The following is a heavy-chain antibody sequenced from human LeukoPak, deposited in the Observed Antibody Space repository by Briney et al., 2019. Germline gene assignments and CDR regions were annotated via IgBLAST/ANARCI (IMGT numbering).Heavy chain of an antibody. J-gene: IGHJ4*02. CDR1: GFTFSTYG. CDR2: ISGSGGST. CDR3: AKDAVSGYNYGYSYFDY. Sequence: GGSLRLSCAASGFTFSTYGMSWVRQAPGKGLEWVSGISGSGGSTYYADSVKGRFTISRDNSKNTLYLQMTSLRAEDSAVYYCAKDAVSGYNYGYSYFDYWGQGTLVTVSS. V-gene: IGHV3-23*01. D-gene: IGHD5-18*01.